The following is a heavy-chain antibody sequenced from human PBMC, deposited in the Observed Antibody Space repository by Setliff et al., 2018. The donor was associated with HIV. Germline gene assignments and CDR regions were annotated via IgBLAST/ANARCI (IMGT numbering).Heavy chain of an antibody. Sequence: ASVKVSCKASGHTFTNVDIHWLRRATGQGLEWMGWMNPNTGVSGYALKFQARVTMTRDTSISTAYMELSSLTSEDTAVYYCARGKGVGGVLITGGLDVWGKGTTVTVSS. CDR2: MNPNTGVS. J-gene: IGHJ6*04. CDR3: ARGKGVGGVLITGGLDV. CDR1: GHTFTNVD. V-gene: IGHV1-8*01. D-gene: IGHD3-10*01.